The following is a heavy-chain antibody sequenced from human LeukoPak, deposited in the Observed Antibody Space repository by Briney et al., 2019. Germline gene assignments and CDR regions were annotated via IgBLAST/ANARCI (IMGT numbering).Heavy chain of an antibody. D-gene: IGHD3-22*01. CDR3: ASLTYYCDSSGYYTLRDY. CDR2: IYNSGST. CDR1: GGSLSSSSYY. J-gene: IGHJ4*02. V-gene: IGHV4-39*01. Sequence: SETLSLTCTVSGGSLSSSSYYWGWIRQPPGKGLEWIGSIYNSGSTYYNPSLKSRVTISVDTSKNQFSLKLSSVTAADTAVYYCASLTYYCDSSGYYTLRDYWGQGTLVSVSS.